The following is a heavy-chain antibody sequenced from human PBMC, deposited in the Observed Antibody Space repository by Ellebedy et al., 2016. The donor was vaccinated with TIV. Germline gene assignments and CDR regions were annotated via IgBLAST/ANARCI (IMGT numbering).Heavy chain of an antibody. J-gene: IGHJ3*02. CDR3: AREDGDYPVDAFDI. Sequence: GESLKISXAGSRFTFGGFGIHWVRQAPGKGLEWVAAVSFDGSKIYYSDSVRGRFTISRDNSKNTLHLHLSNLRTEDTAVYYCAREDGDYPVDAFDIWGQGTVVTVSS. CDR1: RFTFGGFG. D-gene: IGHD4-17*01. CDR2: VSFDGSKI. V-gene: IGHV3-30*03.